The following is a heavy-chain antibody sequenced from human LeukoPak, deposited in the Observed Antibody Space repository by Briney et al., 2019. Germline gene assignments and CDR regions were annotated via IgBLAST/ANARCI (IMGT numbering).Heavy chain of an antibody. CDR3: ARALGYCSSNSCYGNWFDP. CDR1: GYSFTSYW. J-gene: IGHJ5*02. V-gene: IGHV5-51*01. D-gene: IGHD2-2*01. Sequence: PGESLKISCKGSGYSFTSYWIGWVRQMPGKGLEWMGIIYPGDSDTRYSPSFQGQVTISADKSISTAYLQWSSLKASDTAMYYCARALGYCSSNSCYGNWFDPWGQGTLVTVSS. CDR2: IYPGDSDT.